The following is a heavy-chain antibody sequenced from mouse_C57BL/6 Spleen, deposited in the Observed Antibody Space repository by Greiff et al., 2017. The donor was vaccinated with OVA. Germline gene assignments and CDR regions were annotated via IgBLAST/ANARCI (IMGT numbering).Heavy chain of an antibody. D-gene: IGHD3-1*01. CDR1: GFTFSSYA. Sequence: EVKLMESGEGLVKPGGSLKLSCAASGFTFSSYAMSWVRQTPEKRLEWVAYISSGGDYISYADTVKGRFTISRDNARNTLYLQMSSLKSEDTAMYYCTRDRDFNWYFDVWGTGTTVTVSS. V-gene: IGHV5-9-1*02. J-gene: IGHJ1*03. CDR2: ISSGGDYI. CDR3: TRDRDFNWYFDV.